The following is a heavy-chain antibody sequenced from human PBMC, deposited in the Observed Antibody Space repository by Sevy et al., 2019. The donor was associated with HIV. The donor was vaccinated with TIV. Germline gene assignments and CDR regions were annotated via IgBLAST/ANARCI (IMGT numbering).Heavy chain of an antibody. Sequence: GGSLRLSCAASGFTVNSNYMTWVRQAPGKGLEGVSVIHRDDTTYHADSVKDRFTISRDNFKITLYLHMSSLRAEDTAVYYCARGKSGYGYALNYWGQGTLVTVSS. CDR3: ARGKSGYGYALNY. D-gene: IGHD5-18*01. V-gene: IGHV3-66*01. CDR2: IHRDDTT. J-gene: IGHJ4*02. CDR1: GFTVNSNY.